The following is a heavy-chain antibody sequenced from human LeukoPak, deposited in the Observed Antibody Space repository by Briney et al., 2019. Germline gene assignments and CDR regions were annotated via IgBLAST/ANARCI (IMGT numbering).Heavy chain of an antibody. CDR1: GGSISSYY. CDR2: IYYSGST. V-gene: IGHV4-59*08. J-gene: IGHJ4*02. CDR3: ARSEGDYFDY. Sequence: SETLSLTCTVSGGSISSYYWSWIRQPPGKGLEWIGYIYYSGSTNYNPSLKSRVTISVDTSKNQFSLKLSSVTAADTAVCYCARSEGDYFDYWGQGTLVTVSS. D-gene: IGHD3-16*01.